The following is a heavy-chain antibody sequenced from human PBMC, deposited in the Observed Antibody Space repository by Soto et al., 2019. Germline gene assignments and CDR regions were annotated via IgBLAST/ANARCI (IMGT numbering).Heavy chain of an antibody. CDR3: ARDKSAGLFDY. Sequence: QVQLQQWGAGLLKPSETLSLTCAVYGGSFSGYFWTWIRKPPGTGLEWIGEINHSGSTNYIPYLKSRVTISVDTSKIQFSLKLTSVTAADTAVYYCARDKSAGLFDYWGQGTLVTVSS. D-gene: IGHD6-13*01. CDR1: GGSFSGYF. V-gene: IGHV4-34*01. CDR2: INHSGST. J-gene: IGHJ4*02.